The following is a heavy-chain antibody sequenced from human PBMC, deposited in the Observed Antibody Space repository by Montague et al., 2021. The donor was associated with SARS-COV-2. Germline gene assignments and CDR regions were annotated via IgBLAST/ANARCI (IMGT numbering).Heavy chain of an antibody. CDR3: VRDGGNWYYFDY. CDR2: IYASGST. D-gene: IGHD3-16*01. Sequence: SXTLSLTCSISGVSITSYYWSWVRQPAGKGLEWIGHIYASGSTNYSPSLKSRVRLSIDNPKNQFSPKLESLTAADTAVYYCVRDGGNWYYFDYWGQGALVTVSS. CDR1: GVSITSYY. V-gene: IGHV4-4*07. J-gene: IGHJ4*02.